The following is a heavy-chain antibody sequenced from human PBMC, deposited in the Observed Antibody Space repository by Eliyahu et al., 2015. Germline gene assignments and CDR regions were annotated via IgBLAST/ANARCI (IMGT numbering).Heavy chain of an antibody. CDR3: VRSGILTPDTFYFDY. CDR2: IYHSGST. Sequence: QVQLQESGPGLVKPSGTLSLTCVVSGDSISSSNWWSWVRQPPGKGLGWIGEIYHSGSTNYNPSLKSRVTMSVDKSKNQYSLKLNSVTAADTAVYYCVRSGILTPDTFYFDYWGQGTLVTVSS. J-gene: IGHJ4*02. D-gene: IGHD1-14*01. V-gene: IGHV4-4*02. CDR1: GDSISSSNW.